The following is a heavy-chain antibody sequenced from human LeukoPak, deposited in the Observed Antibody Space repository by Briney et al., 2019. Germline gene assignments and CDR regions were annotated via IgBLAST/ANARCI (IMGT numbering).Heavy chain of an antibody. V-gene: IGHV3-23*01. D-gene: IGHD1-1*01. Sequence: GSLRLSCAASGFTFSTYAMSWVRQAPGKGLEWVSAITSGGSTYYANSVKGRFTISRDNSKNTLYLQMNSLRAEDTAVYYCAKARMRYNWNDGSDYWGQGTLVTVSS. J-gene: IGHJ4*02. CDR2: ITSGGST. CDR1: GFTFSTYA. CDR3: AKARMRYNWNDGSDY.